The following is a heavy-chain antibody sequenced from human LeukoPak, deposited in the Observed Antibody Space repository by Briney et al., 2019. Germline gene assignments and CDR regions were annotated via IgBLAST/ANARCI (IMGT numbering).Heavy chain of an antibody. CDR2: IRYDGSNK. D-gene: IGHD1-26*01. J-gene: IGHJ5*02. CDR3: ASFNDGIVGATTNWFDP. Sequence: TGGSLRLSCAASGFTFSSYGMHWVRQAPGKGLEWVAFIRYDGSNKYYADSVKGRFTISRDNAKNSLYLQMNSLRAEDTAVYYCASFNDGIVGATTNWFDPWGQGTLVTVSS. V-gene: IGHV3-30*02. CDR1: GFTFSSYG.